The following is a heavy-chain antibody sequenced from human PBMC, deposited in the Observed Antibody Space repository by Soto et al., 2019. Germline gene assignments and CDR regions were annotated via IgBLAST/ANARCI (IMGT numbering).Heavy chain of an antibody. CDR2: INAGNGNT. CDR1: GYTFTSYA. D-gene: IGHD2-2*02. V-gene: IGHV1-3*01. J-gene: IGHJ4*02. CDR3: ARDGGPLGYCSSTSCYTGDY. Sequence: ASVKVSCKASGYTFTSYAMHWVRQAPGQRLEWMGWINAGNGNTKYSQKFQGRVTITRDTSASTAYMELSSLRSEDTAVYYCARDGGPLGYCSSTSCYTGDYWGQGXLVPVHS.